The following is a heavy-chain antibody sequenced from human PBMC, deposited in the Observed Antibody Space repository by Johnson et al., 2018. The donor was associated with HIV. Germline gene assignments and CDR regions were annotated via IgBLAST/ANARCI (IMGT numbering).Heavy chain of an antibody. CDR1: GFTFDDYG. CDR3: ARGCRDGYTCDVFDV. J-gene: IGHJ3*01. CDR2: ISGSGGST. Sequence: VQLVESGGGVVRPGGSLRLSCAASGFTFDDYGMSWVRQAPGKGLEWVSAISGSGGSTYYADSVKGRFTISRGHTKNKLYLPMNSLRAEDTAVYFCARGCRDGYTCDVFDVWGQGTRVTVSS. V-gene: IGHV3-23*04. D-gene: IGHD5-24*01.